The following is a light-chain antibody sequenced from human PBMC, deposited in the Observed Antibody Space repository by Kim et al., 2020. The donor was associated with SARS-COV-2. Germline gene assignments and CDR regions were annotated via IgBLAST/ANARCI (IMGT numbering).Light chain of an antibody. Sequence: GVTDSCSDSLSRDAGNSLHWYPQLPGTAPRLLIFNTRKRPSGVPGRFSGSKSGTSASLAISGLRSEDEGDYYCATWGGSQNGWLFGGGTQLTVL. CDR2: NTR. J-gene: IGLJ3*02. CDR1: LSRDAGNS. V-gene: IGLV1-44*01. CDR3: ATWGGSQNGWL.